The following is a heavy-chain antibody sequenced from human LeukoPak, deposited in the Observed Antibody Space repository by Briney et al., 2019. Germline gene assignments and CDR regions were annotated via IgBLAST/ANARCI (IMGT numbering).Heavy chain of an antibody. CDR1: GFNVSSNC. V-gene: IGHV3-53*01. Sequence: GGSLRLSCAASGFNVSSNCMSWVRQAPGKGLEWVSVIYSGGSTYYADSVKGRFTISRDNSKNTLYLQMNSLRAEDTAVYYCARGKGLPTLGYYYYYMDVWGKGTTVTVSS. J-gene: IGHJ6*03. CDR3: ARGKGLPTLGYYYYYMDV. CDR2: IYSGGST. D-gene: IGHD5-12*01.